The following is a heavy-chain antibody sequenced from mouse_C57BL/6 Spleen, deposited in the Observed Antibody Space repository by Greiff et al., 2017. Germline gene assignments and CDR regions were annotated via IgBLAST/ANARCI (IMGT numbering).Heavy chain of an antibody. CDR1: GFTFSDYG. J-gene: IGHJ2*01. CDR2: ISSGSSTI. V-gene: IGHV5-17*01. Sequence: EVKLMESGGGLVKPGGSLKLSCAASGFTFSDYGLHWVRQAPEKGLEWVAYISSGSSTIYYADTVKGRFTIPRDNATNTLFLQMTSLRSEDTAMYYCARGDSTYYFDYWGQGTTLTVSS. CDR3: ARGDSTYYFDY. D-gene: IGHD5-1*01.